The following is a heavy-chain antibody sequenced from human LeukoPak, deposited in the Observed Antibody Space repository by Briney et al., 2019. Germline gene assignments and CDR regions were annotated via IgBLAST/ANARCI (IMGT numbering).Heavy chain of an antibody. D-gene: IGHD6-6*01. CDR2: MNPNSGNT. J-gene: IGHJ6*02. V-gene: IGHV1-8*01. CDR1: GYTFTSYD. Sequence: GASVKVSCKASGYTFTSYDINWVRQATGQGLEWMGWMNPNSGNTGYAQKFQGRVTMTRNTSISTAYMELSSLRSEDTAVYYCARGDEYSSSSVSYYGMDVWGQGTTVIVSS. CDR3: ARGDEYSSSSVSYYGMDV.